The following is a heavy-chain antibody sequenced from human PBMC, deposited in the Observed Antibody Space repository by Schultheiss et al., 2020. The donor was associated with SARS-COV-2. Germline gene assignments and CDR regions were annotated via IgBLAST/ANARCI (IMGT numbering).Heavy chain of an antibody. V-gene: IGHV4-30-4*08. D-gene: IGHD1-26*01. CDR3: AASWEDAFDI. CDR1: GGSISSGSYY. Sequence: SETLSLTCTVSGGSISSGSYYWSWIRQPAGKGLEWIGYIYYSGSTYYNPSLKSRVTISVDTSKNQFSLKLSSVTAADTAVYYCAASWEDAFDIWGQGTMVTVSS. J-gene: IGHJ3*02. CDR2: IYYSGST.